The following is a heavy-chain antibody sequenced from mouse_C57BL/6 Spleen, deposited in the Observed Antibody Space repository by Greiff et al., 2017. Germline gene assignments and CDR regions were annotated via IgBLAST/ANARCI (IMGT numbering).Heavy chain of an antibody. CDR2: INPSSGYT. CDR3: AREDSNYWYFDV. V-gene: IGHV1-4*01. CDR1: GYTFTSYT. Sequence: VQLQQSGAELARPGASVKMSCTASGYTFTSYTMHWVNQRPGQGLEWIGYINPSSGYTKYNQKFKDKATLTADKSSSTAYMQLSSLTSEDSAVYYCAREDSNYWYFDVWGTGTTVTVSS. D-gene: IGHD2-5*01. J-gene: IGHJ1*03.